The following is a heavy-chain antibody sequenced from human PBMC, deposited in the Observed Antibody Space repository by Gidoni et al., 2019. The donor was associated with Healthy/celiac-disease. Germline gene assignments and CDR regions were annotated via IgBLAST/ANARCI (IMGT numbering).Heavy chain of an antibody. CDR2: IYSGGST. D-gene: IGHD4-17*01. V-gene: IGHV3-66*01. J-gene: IGHJ4*02. Sequence: EVQLVESGGGLVQPGGSLRLSCAASGFTVSSNYMSWVRQAPGKGLEWVSVIYSGGSTYYADSVKGRFTISRDNSKNTLYLQMNSLRAEDTAVYYCARGSPMTTVTTQPIIYFDYWGQGTLVTVSS. CDR3: ARGSPMTTVTTQPIIYFDY. CDR1: GFTVSSNY.